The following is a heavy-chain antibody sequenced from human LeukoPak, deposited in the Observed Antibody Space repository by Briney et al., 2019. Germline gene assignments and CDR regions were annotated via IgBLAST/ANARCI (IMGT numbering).Heavy chain of an antibody. Sequence: GASVKVSCKASGGTFSSYAISWVRQAPGQGLEWMGGIIPIFGTANYAQKFQGRVTITADESTSTAYMELSSLRSEDTAVYYCAIQVDYTNSEGFYYYMDVWGKGTTVTVSS. CDR1: GGTFSSYA. CDR3: AIQVDYTNSEGFYYYMDV. CDR2: IIPIFGTA. J-gene: IGHJ6*03. D-gene: IGHD2-2*02. V-gene: IGHV1-69*13.